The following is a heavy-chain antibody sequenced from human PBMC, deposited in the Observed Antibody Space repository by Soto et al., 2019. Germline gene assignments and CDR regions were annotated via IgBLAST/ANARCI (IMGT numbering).Heavy chain of an antibody. V-gene: IGHV3-21*01. D-gene: IGHD6-25*01. J-gene: IGHJ5*02. CDR3: ARVSGINWFDP. CDR1: GFTFSSYS. CDR2: ISSSSSYI. Sequence: EVQLVESGGGLVKPGGSPRLSCAASGFTFSSYSMNWVRQAPGKGLEWVSSISSSSSYIYYADSVKGRFTISRDNAKNSLYLQMNSLRAEDTAVYYCARVSGINWFDPWGQGTLVTVSS.